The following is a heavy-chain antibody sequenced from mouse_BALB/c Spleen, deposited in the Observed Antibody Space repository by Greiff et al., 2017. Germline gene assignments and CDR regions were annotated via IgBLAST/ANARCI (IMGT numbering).Heavy chain of an antibody. CDR1: GYAFTNYL. CDR2: IIPGSGGT. V-gene: IGHV1-54*01. Sequence: VQLQQSGAELVRPGTSVKVSCMASGYAFTNYLIEWVKQRPGQGLEWIGVIIPGSGGTNYNEKFKGKATLTADKSSSTAYMQLSSLTSDDSAVYFCARGAYYLYAMDYWGQGTSVTVSS. D-gene: IGHD2-10*01. CDR3: ARGAYYLYAMDY. J-gene: IGHJ4*01.